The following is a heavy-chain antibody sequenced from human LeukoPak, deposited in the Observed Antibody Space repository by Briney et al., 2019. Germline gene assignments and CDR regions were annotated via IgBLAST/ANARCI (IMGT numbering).Heavy chain of an antibody. D-gene: IGHD2-21*02. J-gene: IGHJ4*02. Sequence: GGSLRLSCAASGFTFSSYWMSWVRQAPGKGLEWVANIKQDGSEKYYVDSVKGRFTISRDNAKNSLYLQMNSLRAEDTALYYWARSANWGGDCYSNSWGQGTLVTVSS. V-gene: IGHV3-7*01. CDR2: IKQDGSEK. CDR1: GFTFSSYW. CDR3: ARSANWGGDCYSNS.